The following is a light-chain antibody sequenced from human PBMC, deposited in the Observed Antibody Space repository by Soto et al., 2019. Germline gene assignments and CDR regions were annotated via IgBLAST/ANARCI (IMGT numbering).Light chain of an antibody. CDR3: QQSYSTPQLT. V-gene: IGKV1-39*01. CDR2: AAS. CDR1: QSISSY. J-gene: IGKJ4*01. Sequence: DIQMTPSTSSLSASVGDRVTITCRASQSISSYLNWYQQKPGKAPKLLIYAASSLQSGVPSRFSGSGSGTDFTLTISSLQPEDFATYYCQQSYSTPQLTFGGGTKVEIK.